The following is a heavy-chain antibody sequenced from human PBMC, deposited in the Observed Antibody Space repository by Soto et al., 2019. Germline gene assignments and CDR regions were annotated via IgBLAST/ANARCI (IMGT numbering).Heavy chain of an antibody. V-gene: IGHV4-39*01. CDR3: ARKAAAGLRYFDY. D-gene: IGHD6-13*01. J-gene: IGHJ4*02. CDR1: GGSISSSSYY. CDR2: IYYSGST. Sequence: SETLSLTCTVSGGSISSSSYYWGWIRQPPGKGLEWIGSIYYSGSTYYNPSLKSRVTISVDTSKNQFSLKLSSVTAADTAVYYCARKAAAGLRYFDYWGQGTLVTVSS.